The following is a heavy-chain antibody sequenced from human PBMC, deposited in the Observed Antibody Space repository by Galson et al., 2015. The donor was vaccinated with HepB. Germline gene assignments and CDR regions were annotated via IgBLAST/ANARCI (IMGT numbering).Heavy chain of an antibody. Sequence: TLSLTCTVSGGSISSGDYYWSWIRQPPGKGLEWIGYIYYSGSTYYNPSLKSRVTISVDTSKNQFSLKLSSVTAADTAVYYCARGVVVVPAAHYWYFDLWGRGTLVTVSS. D-gene: IGHD2-2*01. J-gene: IGHJ2*01. V-gene: IGHV4-30-4*01. CDR1: GGSISSGDYY. CDR2: IYYSGST. CDR3: ARGVVVVPAAHYWYFDL.